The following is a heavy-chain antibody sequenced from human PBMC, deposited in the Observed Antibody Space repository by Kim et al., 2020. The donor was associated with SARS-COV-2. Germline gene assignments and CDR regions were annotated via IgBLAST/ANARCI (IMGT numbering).Heavy chain of an antibody. J-gene: IGHJ5*02. Sequence: GGSLRLSCAASKFTSSSYAMSWVRQAPGKGLEWVSGISSTGGSTQYAGSVKGRFTISRDNSKNTLYLQMNSLRDEDTAVYYCATEGIWGNWFDTWGQGTLVTVSS. CDR2: ISSTGGST. V-gene: IGHV3-23*01. D-gene: IGHD2-15*01. CDR3: ATEGIWGNWFDT. CDR1: KFTSSSYA.